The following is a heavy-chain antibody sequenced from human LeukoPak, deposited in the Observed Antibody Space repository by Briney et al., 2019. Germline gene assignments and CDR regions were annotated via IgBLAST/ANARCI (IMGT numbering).Heavy chain of an antibody. J-gene: IGHJ6*03. CDR3: ARGWNNWSSRYYYYYMDV. CDR1: GFSFSTYR. V-gene: IGHV3-21*01. Sequence: GGSLRLSCVASGFSFSTYRMNWVRQAPGEGLEWVSCVSSSGTNIDYADSVKGRFTISRDNVKSSLYLQMNNLRAEDTAVYYCARGWNNWSSRYYYYYMDVWGKGTTVVISS. CDR2: VSSSGTNI. D-gene: IGHD1-1*01.